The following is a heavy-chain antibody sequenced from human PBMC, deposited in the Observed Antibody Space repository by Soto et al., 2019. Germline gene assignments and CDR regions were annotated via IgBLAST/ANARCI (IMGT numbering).Heavy chain of an antibody. CDR3: AKGIQLWSNIDY. Sequence: EVQLLESGGGLVQPGGSLRLSCAASGFTFSSYAMSWVRQAPGKGLEWVSAISGSSGSTYYADSVKGRFTISRDNSKNTLYLQMNSLRAEDTAVYYCAKGIQLWSNIDYWGQGTLVTVSS. J-gene: IGHJ4*02. CDR2: ISGSSGST. V-gene: IGHV3-23*01. D-gene: IGHD5-18*01. CDR1: GFTFSSYA.